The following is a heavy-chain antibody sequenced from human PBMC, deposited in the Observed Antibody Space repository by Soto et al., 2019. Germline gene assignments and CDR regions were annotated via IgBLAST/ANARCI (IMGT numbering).Heavy chain of an antibody. J-gene: IGHJ6*02. Sequence: EVQLLESGGGLVQPGGSLRLSCAASGFTFSSYAMSWVRQAPGKGLEWVSAISGSGGSTYYADSVKGRFTISRDNSKNTQYLQISCLRAEDTAVYYCAKDQAGCGGGSCYCLLCRYGMGVWGQGTPVNVSS. D-gene: IGHD2-15*01. V-gene: IGHV3-23*01. CDR2: ISGSGGST. CDR3: AKDQAGCGGGSCYCLLCRYGMGV. CDR1: GFTFSSYA.